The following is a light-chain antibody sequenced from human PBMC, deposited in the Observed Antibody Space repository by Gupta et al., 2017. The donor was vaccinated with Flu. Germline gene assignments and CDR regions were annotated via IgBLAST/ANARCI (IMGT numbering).Light chain of an antibody. J-gene: IGLJ1*01. CDR2: DVT. CDR1: SGDIGPYNS. V-gene: IGLV2-8*01. Sequence: QSALTQPPSASGSPGQSVTISCTGTSGDIGPYNSVPWYQHPPGKVTKLMIYDVTKRPSGVPDRFSGSKSGTTPSLTVSGLQAEDEADYYCTSYTLRNSVVFGTGTKVTVL. CDR3: TSYTLRNSVV.